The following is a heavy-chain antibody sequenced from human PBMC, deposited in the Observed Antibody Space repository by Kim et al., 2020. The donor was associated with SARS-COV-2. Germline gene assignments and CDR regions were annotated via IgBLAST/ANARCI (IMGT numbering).Heavy chain of an antibody. V-gene: IGHV1-18*01. CDR1: GYTFTSYG. J-gene: IGHJ4*02. CDR3: ARDAGSWPCVYFAY. CDR2: ISAYNGNT. Sequence: ASVKVSCKASGYTFTSYGISWVRQAPGQGLEWMGWISAYNGNTNYAQKLQGRVTMTTDTSTSTAYLELRRLRSYATAWNYCARDAGSWPCVYFAYWVQGT. D-gene: IGHD6-13*01.